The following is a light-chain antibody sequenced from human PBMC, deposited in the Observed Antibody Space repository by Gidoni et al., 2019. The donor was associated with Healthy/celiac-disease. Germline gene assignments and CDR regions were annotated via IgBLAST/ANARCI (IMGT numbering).Light chain of an antibody. CDR1: QSISSW. Sequence: DIQMTQSPSTLSASLGTRVTITCRASQSISSWLAWYQQKPGKAPKLLIYKASSLESGVPSRFSGSGSGTEFTLTISSLQPDDFATYYCQQYNSYLYTFGQGTKLEIK. CDR3: QQYNSYLYT. CDR2: KAS. V-gene: IGKV1-5*03. J-gene: IGKJ2*01.